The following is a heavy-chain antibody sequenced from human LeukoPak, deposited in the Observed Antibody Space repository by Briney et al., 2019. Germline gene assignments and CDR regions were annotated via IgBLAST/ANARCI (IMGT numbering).Heavy chain of an antibody. V-gene: IGHV3-23*01. CDR2: ISGSGGST. CDR1: GFTFSSYA. J-gene: IGHJ4*02. CDR3: ATAPRFLEWLSPFDY. D-gene: IGHD3-3*01. Sequence: PGGSLRLSCAASGFTFSSYAMSWVRQAPGKGLEWVSAISGSGGSTYYADSVKGRFTISRDNSKNTLYLQMNSLRAEDTAVYYCATAPRFLEWLSPFDYWGQRTLVTVSS.